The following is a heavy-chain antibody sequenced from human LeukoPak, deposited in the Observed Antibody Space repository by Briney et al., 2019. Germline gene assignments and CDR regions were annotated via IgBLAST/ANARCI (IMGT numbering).Heavy chain of an antibody. Sequence: PGGSLRLSCKASGFTFSTYSMNWVRQAPGKRLEWVSYIRSSGSPRYYADSVKGRFTISRDDAKSSLYLQMDNLRDEDTAVYYCVRNLYNQGDYWGQGTLVTVSS. J-gene: IGHJ4*02. CDR2: IRSSGSPR. D-gene: IGHD1-14*01. CDR3: VRNLYNQGDY. CDR1: GFTFSTYS. V-gene: IGHV3-48*02.